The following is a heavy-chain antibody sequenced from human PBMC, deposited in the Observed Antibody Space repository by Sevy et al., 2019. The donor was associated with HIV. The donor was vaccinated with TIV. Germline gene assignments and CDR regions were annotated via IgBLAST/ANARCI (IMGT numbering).Heavy chain of an antibody. CDR1: GYTFTSYY. CDR3: AREGLGIAAPPGR. D-gene: IGHD6-13*01. V-gene: IGHV1-46*01. CDR2: INPSGGSA. Sequence: ASVKVSCKASGYTFTSYYMHWVRQAPGQGLEWMGIINPSGGSASYAQKFQGRVTMTRDTSTSTVYMELSSLRSEDTAVYYCAREGLGIAAPPGRWGQGTLVTVSS. J-gene: IGHJ4*02.